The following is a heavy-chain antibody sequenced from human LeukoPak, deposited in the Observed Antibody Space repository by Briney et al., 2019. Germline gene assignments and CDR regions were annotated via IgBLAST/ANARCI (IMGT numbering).Heavy chain of an antibody. CDR2: IYYSGST. D-gene: IGHD3-16*01. V-gene: IGHV4-59*01. CDR1: GGSISSYY. CDR3: ARDLWAETAFDI. J-gene: IGHJ3*02. Sequence: SETLSLTCTVSGGSISSYYWSWIRQPPGKGLEWIGYIYYSGSTNYNPSLKSRVTISVDTSKNQFSLKLSSVTAADTAVYYCARDLWAETAFDIWGQGTMVTVSS.